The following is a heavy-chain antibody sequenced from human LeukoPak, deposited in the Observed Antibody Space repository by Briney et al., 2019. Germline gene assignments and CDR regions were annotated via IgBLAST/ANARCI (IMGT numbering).Heavy chain of an antibody. D-gene: IGHD2-15*01. V-gene: IGHV3-30*18. Sequence: PGRSLRLSCEASGFTFSSYPMHWVRQAPGKGLEWVAVISYDGSNKYYADSVKGRFTISRDNSKNTLYLQMNSLRAEDTAVYYCAKGRGCSGGSCPNWFDPWGQGTLVTVSS. J-gene: IGHJ5*02. CDR3: AKGRGCSGGSCPNWFDP. CDR2: ISYDGSNK. CDR1: GFTFSSYP.